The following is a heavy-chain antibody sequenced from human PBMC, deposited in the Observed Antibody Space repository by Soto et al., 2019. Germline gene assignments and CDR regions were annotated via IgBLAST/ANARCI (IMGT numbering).Heavy chain of an antibody. CDR2: IYHSGST. J-gene: IGHJ5*01. V-gene: IGHV4-4*02. CDR3: ARLIGNSWLDS. Sequence: SETLSLTCAVSGGSISTTHWWTWVRQPPGKGLEWIGEIYHSGSTNYNPSLKSRITINPDTSNNQLSLQLNSVTPDDTAVYYCARLIGNSWLDSWGQGTLVTVSS. D-gene: IGHD2-8*01. CDR1: GGSISTTHW.